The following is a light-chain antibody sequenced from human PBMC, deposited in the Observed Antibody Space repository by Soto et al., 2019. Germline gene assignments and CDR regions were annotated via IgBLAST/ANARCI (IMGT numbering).Light chain of an antibody. CDR3: ATWDYSLTGEV. J-gene: IGLJ2*01. Sequence: QSVLTQPPSVSAAPGQKVTISCSGSSSNIGNNYVSWYQQLPGTAPKLLIYDNNKRPSGIPDRFSGSKSVTSGTLDITGLQAGDEADYYCATWDYSLTGEVFGGGTKVTVL. V-gene: IGLV1-51*01. CDR2: DNN. CDR1: SSNIGNNY.